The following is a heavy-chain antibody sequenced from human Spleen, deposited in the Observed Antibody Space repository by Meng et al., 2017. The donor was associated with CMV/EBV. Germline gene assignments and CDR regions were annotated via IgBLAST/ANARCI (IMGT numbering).Heavy chain of an antibody. J-gene: IGHJ4*02. Sequence: ETLSLTCAASGFTFSSSNMNWVRQAPGKGLEWVSSISGRSSYIYYADSLKGRFTISRDNAKNSLYLQMNSLRAGDTAVYFCATSITTTNTIDYWGQGTLVTVSS. D-gene: IGHD1-14*01. V-gene: IGHV3-21*01. CDR2: ISGRSSYI. CDR1: GFTFSSSN. CDR3: ATSITTTNTIDY.